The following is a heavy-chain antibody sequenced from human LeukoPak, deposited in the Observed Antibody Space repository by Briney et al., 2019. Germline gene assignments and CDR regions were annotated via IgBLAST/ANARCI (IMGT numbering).Heavy chain of an antibody. CDR2: ISGSGGST. CDR1: GFTFSSCA. D-gene: IGHD3-22*01. J-gene: IGHJ4*02. Sequence: GGSLRLSCAASGFTFSSCAMSWVRQAPGKGLEWVSAISGSGGSTYYADSVKGRFTISRDNSENTLYLQMNSLRAEDTAVYYCAKGSHYYDSSGYPYFDYWGQGTLVTVSS. CDR3: AKGSHYYDSSGYPYFDY. V-gene: IGHV3-23*01.